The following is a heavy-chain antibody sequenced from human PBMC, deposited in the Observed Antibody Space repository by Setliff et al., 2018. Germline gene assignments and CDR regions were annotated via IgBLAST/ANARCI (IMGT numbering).Heavy chain of an antibody. CDR2: IYYSGSTS. D-gene: IGHD1-26*01. CDR3: ARTGTYRYFDY. J-gene: IGHJ4*02. V-gene: IGHV4-31*03. Sequence: SETLSLTCTVSGGSISSGGYYWSWIRQHPGKGLEWIGYIYYSGSTSYYNSSLKSRVTISVDTSKSQFSLRLNSVTAADTAVYYCARTGTYRYFDYWGRGTLVTVSS. CDR1: GGSISSGGYY.